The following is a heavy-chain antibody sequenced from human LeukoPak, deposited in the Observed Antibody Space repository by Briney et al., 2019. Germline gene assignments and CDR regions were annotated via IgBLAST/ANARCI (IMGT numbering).Heavy chain of an antibody. CDR1: GFIFRSYE. CDR3: ARTGGSYPYNFEY. V-gene: IGHV3-48*03. J-gene: IGHJ4*02. D-gene: IGHD1-26*01. CDR2: ISSSGSTI. Sequence: GGSLRLSCAASGFIFRSYEMNWVRQAPGKGLEWVSYISSSGSTIYYADSVKGRFALSRDNAKNSLYLQMNSLRAEDTAVYYCARTGGSYPYNFEYWGQGTLVTVSS.